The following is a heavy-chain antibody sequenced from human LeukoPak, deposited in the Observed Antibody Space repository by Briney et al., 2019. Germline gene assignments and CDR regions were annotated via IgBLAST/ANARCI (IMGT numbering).Heavy chain of an antibody. Sequence: GGSLRLSCAASGFTFSSSGFHWVRQAPGKGLEWVAVIWADGNNKYYADSVKGRFTISRDNSKNTLYLQMNSLRAEDTAVYYCAKDLVKAFDIWGQGTMVTVSS. CDR3: AKDLVKAFDI. V-gene: IGHV3-33*06. J-gene: IGHJ3*02. D-gene: IGHD6-6*01. CDR1: GFTFSSSG. CDR2: IWADGNNK.